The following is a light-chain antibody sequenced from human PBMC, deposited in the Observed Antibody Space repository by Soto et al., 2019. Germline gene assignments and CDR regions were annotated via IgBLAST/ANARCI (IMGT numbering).Light chain of an antibody. J-gene: IGKJ5*01. CDR1: LDISTL. V-gene: IGKV1-33*01. CDR2: DAS. CDR3: QXXXXXPIT. Sequence: DIQMTQSPSSLSASVGDRVTITCQAGLDISTLLNWYQQKPGKTPKLLIYDASNLEVGVPSRFSXXXXXTDFTLTXXXXXXXDVATYYCQXXXXXPITFGQ.